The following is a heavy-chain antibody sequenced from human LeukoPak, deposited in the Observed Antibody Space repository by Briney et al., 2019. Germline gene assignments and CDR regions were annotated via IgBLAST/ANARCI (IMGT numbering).Heavy chain of an antibody. Sequence: PSETLSLTCTVSGDSISRMGNYWSWIRQPPGKGLEWIGYIYYSGSTNYNPSLKSRVTISVDTSKNQFSLKLSSVTAADTAVYYCARDSGSGSGWPIDYWGQGTLVTVSS. CDR2: IYYSGST. V-gene: IGHV4-61*08. D-gene: IGHD6-19*01. CDR3: ARDSGSGSGWPIDY. CDR1: GDSISRMGNY. J-gene: IGHJ4*02.